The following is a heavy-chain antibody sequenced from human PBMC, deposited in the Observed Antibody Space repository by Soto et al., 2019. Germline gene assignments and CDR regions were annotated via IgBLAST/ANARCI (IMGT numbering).Heavy chain of an antibody. D-gene: IGHD4-17*01. J-gene: IGHJ6*02. V-gene: IGHV4-31*03. CDR3: ARDLRYGDYESYGMDV. Sequence: SETLSLTCTVSGGSISSGGYYWNWIRQHPGKGLEWIGYIYYSGSTYYNPSLKSRVTISVDTSKKQFSLKLSSVTAADAAVYYCARDLRYGDYESYGMDVWGQGTTVTVSS. CDR1: GGSISSGGYY. CDR2: IYYSGST.